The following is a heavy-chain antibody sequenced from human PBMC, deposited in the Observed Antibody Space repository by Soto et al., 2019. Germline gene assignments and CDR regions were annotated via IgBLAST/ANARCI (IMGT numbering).Heavy chain of an antibody. Sequence: GGSLRLSCAASGFHFSLYWMTWVRQAPGKGLEWVANIKQEGSEKYYVDSVKGRFTISRDDAKNSLYLQMSSLRVEDTAMYFFARYSGNDCIDYWGQRTLVTVSS. J-gene: IGHJ4*02. CDR1: GFHFSLYW. CDR3: ARYSGNDCIDY. D-gene: IGHD5-12*01. CDR2: IKQEGSEK. V-gene: IGHV3-7*01.